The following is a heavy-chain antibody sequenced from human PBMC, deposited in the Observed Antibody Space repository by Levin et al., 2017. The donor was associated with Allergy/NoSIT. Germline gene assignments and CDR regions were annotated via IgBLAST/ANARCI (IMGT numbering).Heavy chain of an antibody. D-gene: IGHD5-18*01. J-gene: IGHJ4*02. CDR1: GFTFHDYA. V-gene: IGHV3-9*01. Sequence: GGSLRLSCAASGFTFHDYAMQWVRQAPGKGLEWVSGISWNSGTIGYAGSVKGRFTISRDNAKNSSYLQMDNLRPEDTAVYYCAKGESNGYSFGYDYWGQGTLVTVSS. CDR3: AKGESNGYSFGYDY. CDR2: ISWNSGTI.